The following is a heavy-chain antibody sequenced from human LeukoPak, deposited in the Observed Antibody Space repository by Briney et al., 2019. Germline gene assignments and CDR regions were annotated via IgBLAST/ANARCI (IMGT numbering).Heavy chain of an antibody. D-gene: IGHD6-13*01. Sequence: PSETLSLTCTVSGGSISSSSYYWGWIRQPPGKGLEWIGSIYYSGSTYYNPSLKSRVTISVDTSKNQFSLKLSSVTAADTAVYYCAHTEQQLVRAWGQGTLVTVSS. CDR2: IYYSGST. CDR3: AHTEQQLVRA. J-gene: IGHJ4*02. V-gene: IGHV4-39*07. CDR1: GGSISSSSYY.